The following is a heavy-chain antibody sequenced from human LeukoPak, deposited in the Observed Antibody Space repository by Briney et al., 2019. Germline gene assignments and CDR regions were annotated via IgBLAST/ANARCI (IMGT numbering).Heavy chain of an antibody. CDR3: AREDLNWFDP. CDR1: GFTFSDYY. J-gene: IGHJ5*02. Sequence: GGSLRLSCAGTGFTFSDYYMAWIRQAPGKGLEWVSYISSSGSTIYYADSVKGRFTISRDNAKNSLYLQMNSLRAEDTAVYYCAREDLNWFDPWGQGTLVTVSS. CDR2: ISSSGSTI. V-gene: IGHV3-11*01.